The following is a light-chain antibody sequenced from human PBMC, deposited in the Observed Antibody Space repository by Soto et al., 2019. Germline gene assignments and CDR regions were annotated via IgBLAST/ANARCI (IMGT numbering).Light chain of an antibody. CDR2: GAS. Sequence: EIVLTQSPGTLSLSPGERATLSCRASQSAGSSYLAWYQQKPGQAPRLLIYGASSRATGIPDKFSGSGSGTDFTLTISRLEPEDFAVYYCQQYGSSPRYTFGQGTKLEIK. J-gene: IGKJ2*01. CDR1: QSAGSSY. CDR3: QQYGSSPRYT. V-gene: IGKV3-20*01.